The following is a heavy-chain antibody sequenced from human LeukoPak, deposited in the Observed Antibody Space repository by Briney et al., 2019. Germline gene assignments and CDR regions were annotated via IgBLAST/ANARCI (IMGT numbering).Heavy chain of an antibody. CDR2: IYSGGST. J-gene: IGHJ4*02. V-gene: IGHV3-66*01. Sequence: GGSLRLSCAASGFTVSSNYMSWVRQAPGKGLEWVSVIYSGGSTYYADSVKGRFTISRDNAQNTLYLQMYSLSAEDTAVYYCARDYPPDWGQGTLVTVSA. CDR1: GFTVSSNY. CDR3: ARDYPPD.